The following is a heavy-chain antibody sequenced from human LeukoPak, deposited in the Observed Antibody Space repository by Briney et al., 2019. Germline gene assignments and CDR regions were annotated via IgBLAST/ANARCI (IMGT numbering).Heavy chain of an antibody. J-gene: IGHJ3*02. CDR3: ARHGWELLSKAFDI. V-gene: IGHV3-11*04. CDR2: ISSSGSYI. D-gene: IGHD1-26*01. CDR1: GFTFSDYY. Sequence: GGSLRLSCAASGFTFSDYYMSWIRQAPGKGLEWVSSISSSGSYIYYADSVKGRFTISRDNAKNSLYLQMNSLRAEDTAVYYCARHGWELLSKAFDIWGQGTMVTVSS.